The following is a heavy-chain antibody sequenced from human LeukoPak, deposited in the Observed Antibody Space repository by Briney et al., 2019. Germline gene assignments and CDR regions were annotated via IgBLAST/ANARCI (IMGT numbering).Heavy chain of an antibody. D-gene: IGHD2-15*01. V-gene: IGHV4-39*01. CDR1: GGSISSSTYY. Sequence: SETLSLTCTVSGGSISSSTYYWAWIRQPSGTGLEWLGTIYYTGSIFYSPYLKSRVTISVDTYNNQFSLRLNSVTAADTAVYYCARLGCSGRSCFSAWNDYWGQGTLVTVSS. CDR3: ARLGCSGRSCFSAWNDY. CDR2: IYYTGSI. J-gene: IGHJ4*02.